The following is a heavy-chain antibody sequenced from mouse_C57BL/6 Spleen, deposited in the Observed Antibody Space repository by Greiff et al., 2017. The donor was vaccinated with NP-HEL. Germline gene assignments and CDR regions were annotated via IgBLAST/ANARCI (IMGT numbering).Heavy chain of an antibody. CDR1: GFSLSTSGMG. D-gene: IGHD2-4*01. V-gene: IGHV8-12*01. Sequence: QVTLKVSGPGILQSSQTLSLPCSFSGFSLSTSGMGVSWIRQPSGKGLEWLAHIYWDDDKRYNPSLKSRLTISKDTSRNQVFLKITSVDTADTATYYCARSYYDYDASYYYAKDYWGQGTSVTVSS. CDR3: ARSYYDYDASYYYAKDY. CDR2: IYWDDDK. J-gene: IGHJ4*01.